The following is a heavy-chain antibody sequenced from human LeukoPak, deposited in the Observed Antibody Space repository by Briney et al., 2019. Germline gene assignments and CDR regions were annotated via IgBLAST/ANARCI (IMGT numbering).Heavy chain of an antibody. Sequence: GGSLRLSCAASGFTFSSYGMHWVRQAPGKGLEWVAFIRYDGSNKYYADYVKGRFTISRDNSKNTLYLQMNSLRAEDTAVYYCAKDKMATTYYFDYWGQGTLVTVSS. J-gene: IGHJ4*02. D-gene: IGHD5-24*01. CDR2: IRYDGSNK. V-gene: IGHV3-30*02. CDR3: AKDKMATTYYFDY. CDR1: GFTFSSYG.